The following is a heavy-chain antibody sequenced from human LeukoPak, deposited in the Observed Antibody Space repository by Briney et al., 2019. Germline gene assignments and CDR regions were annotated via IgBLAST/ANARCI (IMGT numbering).Heavy chain of an antibody. J-gene: IGHJ6*04. V-gene: IGHV3-21*01. CDR1: GFTFGRYS. D-gene: IGHD3-10*02. CDR3: AELGITMIGGV. Sequence: TGGSLRLSCAASGFTFGRYSMNWVRQAPGKGLEWVSSISTSSIYIYYADSLEGRFTISRDNAKNSLYLQMNSLRAEDTAVYYCAELGITMIGGVWGKGTTVTISS. CDR2: ISTSSIYI.